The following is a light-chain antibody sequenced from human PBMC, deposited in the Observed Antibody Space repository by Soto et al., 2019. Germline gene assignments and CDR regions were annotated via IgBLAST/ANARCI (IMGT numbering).Light chain of an antibody. Sequence: EIVLTQSPATLSLSPGERATLSCRASQSVSIYLAWYQQKPGQAPRLLIYDASNRATGIPARFSGSGSGTDFTLTISSLEPEDFAVYYCQQRSNGPPSLTFGGGTKVEIK. CDR3: QQRSNGPPSLT. CDR2: DAS. CDR1: QSVSIY. J-gene: IGKJ4*01. V-gene: IGKV3-11*01.